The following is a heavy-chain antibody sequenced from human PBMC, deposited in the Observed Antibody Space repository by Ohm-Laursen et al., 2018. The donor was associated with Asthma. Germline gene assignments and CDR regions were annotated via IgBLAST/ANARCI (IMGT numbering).Heavy chain of an antibody. Sequence: FLRLSCAASGFTFRSYAMHWVRQAPGKGLEWVAVGGSYYDGGLKYYADSVRGRFTTSRDNARNSVYLQMNSLRAEDTALYYCARIGPEWELPGREYSLHHWGEGTLVTVSS. CDR3: ARIGPEWELPGREYSLHH. CDR2: GGSYYDGGLK. V-gene: IGHV3-30-3*01. D-gene: IGHD1-26*01. CDR1: GFTFRSYA. J-gene: IGHJ1*01.